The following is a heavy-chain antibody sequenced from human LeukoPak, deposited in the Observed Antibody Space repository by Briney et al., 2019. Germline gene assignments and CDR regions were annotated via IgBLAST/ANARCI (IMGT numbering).Heavy chain of an antibody. CDR3: AKDQVVRGVIVSPTDY. CDR1: GFTFSDYY. V-gene: IGHV3-23*01. J-gene: IGHJ4*02. Sequence: GGSLRLSCAASGFTFSDYYMSWIRQAPGKGLEWVSAISGSGGTPYYADSVKGRFTISRDNSKNTLYLQMNGLRAEDTAVYYCAKDQVVRGVIVSPTDYWGQGTLVTVSS. D-gene: IGHD3-10*01. CDR2: ISGSGGTP.